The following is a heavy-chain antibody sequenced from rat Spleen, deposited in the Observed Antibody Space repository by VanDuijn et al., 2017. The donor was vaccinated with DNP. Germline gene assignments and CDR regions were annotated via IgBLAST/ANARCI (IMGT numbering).Heavy chain of an antibody. CDR2: RSYSGRT. CDR1: GYSITSDY. D-gene: IGHD1-5*01. J-gene: IGHJ2*01. CDR3: ARWKIGPHYFDY. V-gene: IGHV3-1*01. Sequence: EVQLQESGPGLVKPSQSLSLTCSVTGYSITSDYWGWIRKFPGNKMEWIGHRSYSGRTTYNPSLKSRISITRDTSKNQFFLQLNSVSPEDTATYYCARWKIGPHYFDYWGQGVMVTVSS.